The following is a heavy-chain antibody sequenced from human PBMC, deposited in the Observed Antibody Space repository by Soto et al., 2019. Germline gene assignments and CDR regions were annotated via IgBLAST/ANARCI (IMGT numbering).Heavy chain of an antibody. J-gene: IGHJ2*01. CDR2: ITGDGGST. CDR1: GFTFSTYA. Sequence: EVQLLESGGGLVQPGGSLRLSCAASGFTFSTYAMSWVRLAPGKGLEWVSTITGDGGSTFYADSVNGRFTISRDNSQNTLYVQMNTLRAEDTAQYSPATFKDDNSGYYANWYFDLWGGGTRVPVSS. V-gene: IGHV3-23*01. D-gene: IGHD3-22*01. CDR3: ATFKDDNSGYYANWYFDL.